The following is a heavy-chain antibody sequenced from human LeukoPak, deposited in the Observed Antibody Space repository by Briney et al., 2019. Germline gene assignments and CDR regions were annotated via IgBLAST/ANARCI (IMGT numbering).Heavy chain of an antibody. D-gene: IGHD3-10*01. V-gene: IGHV1-3*03. CDR1: GYTFTSYA. Sequence: ASVKVSCKASGYTFTSYAMHWVRQAPGQRLEWMGWINAGNGNTKYSQEFQGRVTITRDTSASTAYVELSSLRSEDMAVYYCARTMVRGAPTFDYWGQGTLVTVSS. CDR3: ARTMVRGAPTFDY. J-gene: IGHJ4*02. CDR2: INAGNGNT.